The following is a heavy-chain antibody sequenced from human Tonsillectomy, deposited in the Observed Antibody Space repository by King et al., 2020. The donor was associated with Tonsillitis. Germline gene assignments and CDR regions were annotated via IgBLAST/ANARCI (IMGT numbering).Heavy chain of an antibody. D-gene: IGHD3-22*01. Sequence: VQLVESGGGVVQPGGSLRLSCAASGFTFSSYGMHWVRQAPGKGLEWVAFIRYDGSNKYYADSVKGRFTISRDNSKNTLYLQMNSLRAEDTAVYYCAKDQDYYDSSGDNDAFDIWGQGTMVTVSS. V-gene: IGHV3-30*02. CDR1: GFTFSSYG. CDR3: AKDQDYYDSSGDNDAFDI. CDR2: IRYDGSNK. J-gene: IGHJ3*02.